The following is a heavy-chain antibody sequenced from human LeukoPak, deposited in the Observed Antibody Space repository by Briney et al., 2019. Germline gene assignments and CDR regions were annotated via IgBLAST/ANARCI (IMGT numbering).Heavy chain of an antibody. CDR2: IYTSGST. CDR3: AREGLATTYYYYYYMDV. CDR1: GGSISSGSYY. V-gene: IGHV4-61*02. J-gene: IGHJ6*03. Sequence: SETLSLTCTVSGGSISSGSYYWSWIRQPAGKGLEWIGRIYTSGSTNYNPSLKSRVTISVDTSKNQFSLKLSSVTAADTAVYYCAREGLATTYYYYYYMDVWGKGTTVTISS. D-gene: IGHD5-24*01.